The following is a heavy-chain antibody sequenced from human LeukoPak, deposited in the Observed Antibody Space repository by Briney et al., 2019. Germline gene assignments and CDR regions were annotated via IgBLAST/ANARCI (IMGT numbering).Heavy chain of an antibody. J-gene: IGHJ4*02. Sequence: GGSLRLSCAASGFTFSSYSMNWVRQAPGKGLEWVAYITSSSSTNYADSVKGRFSVSRDNAKNSLFLQMNSLRDEDTAVYYCARQRSGSFDYWGQGTLVTVSS. CDR3: ARQRSGSFDY. V-gene: IGHV3-48*02. CDR1: GFTFSSYS. D-gene: IGHD1-26*01. CDR2: ITSSSST.